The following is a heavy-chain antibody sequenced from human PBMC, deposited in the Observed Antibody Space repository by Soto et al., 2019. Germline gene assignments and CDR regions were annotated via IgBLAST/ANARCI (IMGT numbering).Heavy chain of an antibody. D-gene: IGHD3-16*01. V-gene: IGHV3-15*01. CDR2: IRRETDGGTT. J-gene: IGHJ4*02. Sequence: EVQLVESGGGLLKPGGSLRLSCAASGFAFSNAWMSWVRQAPGKGLEWVGHIRRETDGGTTDYAAPVKGRFTISRDDSKDMLYLQMNSLKTEDTAVYYCTTEGYGWGSYELAYWGPGTRVTVSS. CDR1: GFAFSNAW. CDR3: TTEGYGWGSYELAY.